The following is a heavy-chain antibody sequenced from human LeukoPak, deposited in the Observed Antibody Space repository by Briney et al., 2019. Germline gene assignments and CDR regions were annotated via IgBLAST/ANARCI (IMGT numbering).Heavy chain of an antibody. CDR2: IKRNTDGGTK. CDR1: GFTFTDAW. CDR3: TTDVFLTRFGVVDV. V-gene: IGHV3-15*01. J-gene: IGHJ6*02. Sequence: GGSLRLSCAASGFTFTDAWMTWVRQAPVKGLEWVGRIKRNTDGGTKDYAASVRGRFIISRDDSKNTRFLQMYNLRTEDTAVYYCTTDVFLTRFGVVDVWGQGTTVTASS. D-gene: IGHD3-3*01.